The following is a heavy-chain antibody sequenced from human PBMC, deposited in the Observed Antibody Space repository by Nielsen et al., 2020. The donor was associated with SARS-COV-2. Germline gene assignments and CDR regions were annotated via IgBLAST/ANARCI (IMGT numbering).Heavy chain of an antibody. CDR1: GGSISSSSYY. J-gene: IGHJ6*03. V-gene: IGHV4-39*07. Sequence: SETLSLTCTVSGGSISSSSYYWGWIRQPPGKGLEWIGSIYYSGNTYYNPSLKSRVTISVDTSKNQFSLKLSSVTAADTAVYYCARADYNNYYYYYYMDVWGKGTTVTVSS. CDR3: ARADYNNYYYYYYMDV. CDR2: IYYSGNT. D-gene: IGHD4-11*01.